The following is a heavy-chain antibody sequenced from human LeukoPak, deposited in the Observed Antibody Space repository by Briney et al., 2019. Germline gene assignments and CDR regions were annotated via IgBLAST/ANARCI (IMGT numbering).Heavy chain of an antibody. CDR1: GFTFSSYE. J-gene: IGHJ6*03. Sequence: GGSLRLSCAASGFTFSSYEMNWVRQAPGKGLEWVSYISSSGSTIYYADSVKGRFTISRDNAKNSLYLQMNSLRAEDTAVYYCAGLGFGELLSHYMDVWGKGTTVTVSS. CDR3: AGLGFGELLSHYMDV. V-gene: IGHV3-48*03. CDR2: ISSSGSTI. D-gene: IGHD3-10*01.